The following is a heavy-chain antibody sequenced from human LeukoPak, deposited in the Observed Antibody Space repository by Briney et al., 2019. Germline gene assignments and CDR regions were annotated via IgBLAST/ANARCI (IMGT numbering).Heavy chain of an antibody. J-gene: IGHJ5*02. CDR1: GGSISSYY. V-gene: IGHV4-59*01. CDR2: IYYSGST. D-gene: IGHD4/OR15-4a*01. Sequence: SETLSLTCTVSGGSISSYYWSWIRQPPGKGLEWIGYIYYSGSTNYNPSRKSRVTISVDTSKNQFSLKLSSVTAADTGVYYCARDPNGLNWFDPWGQGTLVTVSS. CDR3: ARDPNGLNWFDP.